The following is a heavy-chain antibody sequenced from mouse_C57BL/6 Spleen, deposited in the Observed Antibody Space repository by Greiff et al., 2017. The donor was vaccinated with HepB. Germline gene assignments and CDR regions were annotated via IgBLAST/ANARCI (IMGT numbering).Heavy chain of an antibody. CDR3: ARGYYGSSQFAY. D-gene: IGHD1-1*01. CDR2: IYPGDGDT. J-gene: IGHJ3*01. CDR1: GYAFSRSW. V-gene: IGHV1-82*01. Sequence: VKLQESGPELVKPGASVKISCKASGYAFSRSWMNWVKQRPGKGLEWIGRIYPGDGDTNYNGKFKGKATLTADKSSSTAYMQLSSLTSEDSAVYFCARGYYGSSQFAYWGQGTLVTVSA.